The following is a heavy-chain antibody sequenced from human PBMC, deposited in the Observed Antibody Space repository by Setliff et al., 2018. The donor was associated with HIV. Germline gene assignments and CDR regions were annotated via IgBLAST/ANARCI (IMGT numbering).Heavy chain of an antibody. D-gene: IGHD3-10*01. CDR2: ISSSSTYT. CDR1: GFIFSNYR. J-gene: IGHJ5*02. Sequence: GGSLRLSCAASGFIFSNYRMNWVRQAPGKGLDWVSSISSSSTYTFYADSVKGRFTISRDNAKNSLYLQMNSLRAEDTAVYYCASSGSGSYINWFGPWGQGTLVTVSS. CDR3: ASSGSGSYINWFGP. V-gene: IGHV3-21*01.